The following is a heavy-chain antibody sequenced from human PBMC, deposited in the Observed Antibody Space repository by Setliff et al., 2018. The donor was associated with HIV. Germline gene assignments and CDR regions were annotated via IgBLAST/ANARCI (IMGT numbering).Heavy chain of an antibody. Sequence: TSETLSLTCTVSGGSISSYCWNWVRQPPGKGLEWIGYIFASGSSLYNPSLQSRVSISIDTSKNQFSLKLSSVTAADTAVYYCARRINNSGSLPAKNWFDTWGQGRLVTVS. V-gene: IGHV4-4*09. CDR2: IFASGSS. J-gene: IGHJ5*02. CDR1: GGSISSYC. D-gene: IGHD3-10*01. CDR3: ARRINNSGSLPAKNWFDT.